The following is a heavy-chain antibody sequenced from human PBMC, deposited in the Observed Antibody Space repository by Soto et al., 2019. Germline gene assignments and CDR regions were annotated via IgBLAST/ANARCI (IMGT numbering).Heavy chain of an antibody. CDR1: GFTFSSYS. J-gene: IGHJ6*02. D-gene: IGHD1-26*01. CDR2: ISSSSSTI. CDR3: ARVVGWELLSYYYYGRDV. V-gene: IGHV3-48*01. Sequence: EVQLVESGGGLVQPGGSLRLSCAASGFTFSSYSMNWVRQAPGKGLEWVSFISSSSSTIYYADSVKGRFTISRDNAKNSLYRQMNSLRAEDTAVYYCARVVGWELLSYYYYGRDVWGQGTTVTVSS.